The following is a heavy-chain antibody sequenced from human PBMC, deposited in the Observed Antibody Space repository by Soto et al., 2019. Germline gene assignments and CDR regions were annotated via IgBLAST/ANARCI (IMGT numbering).Heavy chain of an antibody. Sequence: EVQLLESGGGLVQPGGSLRLSCAASGLTFSSYAMSWVRQAPGRGLEWVSAISGSGGSTYYADSVKGRFTISRDNSKNTLYLQMNSLRAEDTAVYYCARLTYYDILTGHPSLGYWGQGTLVTVSS. CDR1: GLTFSSYA. J-gene: IGHJ4*02. V-gene: IGHV3-23*01. CDR2: ISGSGGST. D-gene: IGHD3-9*01. CDR3: ARLTYYDILTGHPSLGY.